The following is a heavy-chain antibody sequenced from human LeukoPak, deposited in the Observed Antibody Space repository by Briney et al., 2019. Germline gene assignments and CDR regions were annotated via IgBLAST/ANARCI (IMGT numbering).Heavy chain of an antibody. V-gene: IGHV4-31*03. J-gene: IGHJ4*02. Sequence: SETLSLTCTVSGGSISGGDYYWSWIRQHPGKGLEWIGYIYSSGSPSYYHPSHKSRLLISVATSKNQFSLKLSSATAADTAVYYCARVGRYYGSGSYDNFDYWGQGTLVTVSS. D-gene: IGHD3-10*01. CDR3: ARVGRYYGSGSYDNFDY. CDR2: IYSSGSPS. CDR1: GGSISGGDYY.